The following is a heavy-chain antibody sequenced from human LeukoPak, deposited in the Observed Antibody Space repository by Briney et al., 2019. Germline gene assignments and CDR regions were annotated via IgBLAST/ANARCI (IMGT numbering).Heavy chain of an antibody. D-gene: IGHD1-1*01. CDR3: ARGPVGAGLWNDDYYYYYGMDV. CDR2: MNPNSGNT. V-gene: IGHV1-8*01. Sequence: ASVKVSCKASGYTFTSYDINWVRQATGQGLEWMGWMNPNSGNTGYAQKFQGRVTMTRNTSISTAYMELSSLRSEDTAVYYCARGPVGAGLWNDDYYYYYGMDVWGQGTTVTVSS. CDR1: GYTFTSYD. J-gene: IGHJ6*02.